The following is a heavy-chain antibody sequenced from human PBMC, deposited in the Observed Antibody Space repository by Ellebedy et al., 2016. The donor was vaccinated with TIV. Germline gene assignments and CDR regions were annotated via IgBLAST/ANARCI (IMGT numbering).Heavy chain of an antibody. CDR3: AGGTY. CDR1: GFTVSHNY. Sequence: PGGSLRLSCAVSGFTVSHNYMNCVRQAPGRGLEWVSLIYRGGSTRYADSVKGRFTISRDSSNNTLYLQMNSLRAEDTAVYYCAGGTYWGQGTLVTVSS. V-gene: IGHV3-53*01. J-gene: IGHJ4*02. CDR2: IYRGGST.